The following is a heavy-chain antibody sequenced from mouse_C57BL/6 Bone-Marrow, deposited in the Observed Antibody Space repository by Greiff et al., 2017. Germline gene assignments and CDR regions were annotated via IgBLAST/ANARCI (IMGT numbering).Heavy chain of an antibody. CDR3: AREILRYAMDY. V-gene: IGHV5-4*01. CDR2: ISDGGSYT. J-gene: IGHJ4*01. CDR1: GFTFSSYA. D-gene: IGHD1-1*01. Sequence: EVKLVESGGGLVKPGGSLKLSCAASGFTFSSYAMSWVRQTPEKRLEWVATISDGGSYTYYPDNVKGRFTISRDNAKNNLYLQMSHLKSEDTAMYYGAREILRYAMDYWGQGTSVTVSS.